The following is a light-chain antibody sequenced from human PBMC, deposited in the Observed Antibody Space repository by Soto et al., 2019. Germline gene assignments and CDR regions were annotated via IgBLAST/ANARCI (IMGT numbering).Light chain of an antibody. CDR2: RAS. Sequence: EIGLTQSPGTLSLSPGERATLSCRASQSVSSSYLAWYQQKPGQAPRLLIYRASSRATGIPDRFSGSGSGTDFTLTISRLEPEDCVVYYCQQYGSSPPYTFGQGTKLEIK. V-gene: IGKV3-20*01. J-gene: IGKJ2*01. CDR3: QQYGSSPPYT. CDR1: QSVSSSY.